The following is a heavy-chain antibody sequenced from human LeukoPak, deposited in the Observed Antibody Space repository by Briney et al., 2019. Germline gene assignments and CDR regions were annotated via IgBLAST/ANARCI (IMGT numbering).Heavy chain of an antibody. CDR3: ARGMIHREVTCSSTSCYWEYYFDY. D-gene: IGHD2-2*01. CDR2: ISSSSSYI. Sequence: GGSLRLSCAASGFTFSSYSMNWVRQAPGKGLEWVSSISSSSSYIYYADSVKGRFTISRDNAKNSLYLQMNSLRAEDTAVYCCARGMIHREVTCSSTSCYWEYYFDYWGQGTLATVSS. J-gene: IGHJ4*02. CDR1: GFTFSSYS. V-gene: IGHV3-21*01.